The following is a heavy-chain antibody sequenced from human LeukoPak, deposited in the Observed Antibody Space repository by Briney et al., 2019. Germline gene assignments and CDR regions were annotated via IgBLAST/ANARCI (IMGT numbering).Heavy chain of an antibody. Sequence: SETLSLTCAVYGGSFSGYYWSWIRQPPGKGLEWIGEINHSGSTNYNPSFKSRVTISVDTSKNQFSLKLSSVTAADTAVYYCARDTVTHPFDYWGQGTLVTVSS. V-gene: IGHV4-34*01. D-gene: IGHD4-11*01. CDR2: INHSGST. J-gene: IGHJ4*02. CDR3: ARDTVTHPFDY. CDR1: GGSFSGYY.